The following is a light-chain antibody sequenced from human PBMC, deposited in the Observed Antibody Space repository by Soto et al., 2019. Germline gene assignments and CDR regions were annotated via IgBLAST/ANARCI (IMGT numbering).Light chain of an antibody. CDR2: AAS. V-gene: IGKV1-39*01. Sequence: DIEMTQSPSSLSASVGETITITCRASQSISSSLNWFQHSPGQPPKLLLFAASNLHAGVPPRFSGSGSGTSFSLTIRSLQPEDFATDYCQQSFNLPRTFGPGTRVEFK. CDR1: QSISSS. CDR3: QQSFNLPRT. J-gene: IGKJ1*01.